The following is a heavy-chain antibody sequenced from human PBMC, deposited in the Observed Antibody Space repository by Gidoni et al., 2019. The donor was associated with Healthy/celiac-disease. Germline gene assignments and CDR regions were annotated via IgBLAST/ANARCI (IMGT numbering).Heavy chain of an antibody. J-gene: IGHJ6*02. Sequence: QVQLVQSGAEVKKPGSSVKVSCKASGGTFSSYAISWVRQAPGQGLEWMGGIIPIFGTANYAQKFQGRVTITADKSTSTAYMELSSLRSEDTAVYYCAQANDMVRGARSYYYYYGMDVWGQGTTVTVSS. CDR2: IIPIFGTA. CDR1: GGTFSSYA. V-gene: IGHV1-69*06. D-gene: IGHD3-10*01. CDR3: AQANDMVRGARSYYYYYGMDV.